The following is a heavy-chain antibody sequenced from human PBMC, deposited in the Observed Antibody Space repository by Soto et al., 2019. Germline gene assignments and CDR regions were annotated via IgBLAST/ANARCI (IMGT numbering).Heavy chain of an antibody. CDR3: ARESGKDFWSGLGPMYGMDV. CDR1: GYPLTSYG. D-gene: IGHD3-3*01. J-gene: IGHJ6*02. V-gene: IGHV1-18*04. CDR2: ISGYNGNT. Sequence: ASVKVSCKDSGYPLTSYGIRWVRQAPGQGLEWMGWISGYNGNTNYAQKLTGRVTMTTDTSTSTASMELGSLRSDDTAVYYCARESGKDFWSGLGPMYGMDVGGQGTTVTVSS.